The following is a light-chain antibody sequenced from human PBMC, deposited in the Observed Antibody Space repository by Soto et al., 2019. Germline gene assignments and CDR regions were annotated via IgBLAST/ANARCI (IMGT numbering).Light chain of an antibody. J-gene: IGKJ1*01. CDR1: QTITNYY. CDR2: GAS. V-gene: IGKV3-20*01. Sequence: DIVLTQSPGTLSLSPGERATLSCRASQTITNYYLAWYQQKPGQAPRLLIFGASTRATGIPDRFSGRGSGTVCSLTISTLEPADFAAYYCQQYGISPWTFGQGTKVEIK. CDR3: QQYGISPWT.